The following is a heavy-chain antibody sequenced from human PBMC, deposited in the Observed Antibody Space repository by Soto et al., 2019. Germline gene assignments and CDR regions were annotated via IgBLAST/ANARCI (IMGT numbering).Heavy chain of an antibody. Sequence: ASVKVSFKASGGNFRSEAISWVRQAPGHGLEWMGRIIPMFSTPHYAQKFQGRVTIIADESTTTVNMEMRGLTYEDTAVYYCARATFSDILTADDYGMDVWGQGTSVTVSS. D-gene: IGHD3-9*01. CDR3: ARATFSDILTADDYGMDV. CDR2: IIPMFSTP. J-gene: IGHJ6*02. CDR1: GGNFRSEA. V-gene: IGHV1-69*13.